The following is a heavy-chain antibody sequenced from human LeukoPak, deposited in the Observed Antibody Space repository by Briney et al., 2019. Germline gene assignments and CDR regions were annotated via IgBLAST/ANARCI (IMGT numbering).Heavy chain of an antibody. CDR3: ARDDDNLDAFDI. V-gene: IGHV3-23*01. CDR1: GFTFSSYA. CDR2: ISGSGGST. D-gene: IGHD1-14*01. J-gene: IGHJ3*02. Sequence: GGSLRLSCAASGFTFSSYAMSWVRQAPGKGLEWVSAISGSGGSTYYADSVKGRFTISRDNSKNTLYLQMNSLRAEDTAVYYCARDDDNLDAFDIWGQGTMVTVSS.